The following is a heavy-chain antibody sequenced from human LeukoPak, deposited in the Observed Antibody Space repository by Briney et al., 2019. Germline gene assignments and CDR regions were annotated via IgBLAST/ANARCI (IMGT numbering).Heavy chain of an antibody. V-gene: IGHV3-23*01. CDR2: LRGDGET. CDR1: GFTFSSYA. D-gene: IGHD3-3*01. CDR3: AKASWVSSADAVL. Sequence: GGSLRLSCAASGFTFSSYAMSWVRQAPARGLGWVSSLRGDGETFYGDSVKGRFTLSRDESRNTVYLQMNNLRVEDTAVYFCAKASWVSSADAVLWGQGPVVTVSS. J-gene: IGHJ4*02.